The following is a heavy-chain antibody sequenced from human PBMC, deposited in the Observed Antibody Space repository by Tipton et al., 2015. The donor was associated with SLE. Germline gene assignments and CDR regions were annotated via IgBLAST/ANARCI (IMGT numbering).Heavy chain of an antibody. CDR3: ARGHYYDSSGYPGAFDI. D-gene: IGHD3-22*01. V-gene: IGHV4-59*11. Sequence: TLSLTCTVSGGSISSHYCSWLRPPPGKGLEWIGYIFYSGSTNYNPSLKSRVTISVDTSKNQFSLKLSSVTAADTAVYYCARGHYYDSSGYPGAFDIWGQGTMVTVSS. J-gene: IGHJ3*02. CDR2: IFYSGST. CDR1: GGSISSHY.